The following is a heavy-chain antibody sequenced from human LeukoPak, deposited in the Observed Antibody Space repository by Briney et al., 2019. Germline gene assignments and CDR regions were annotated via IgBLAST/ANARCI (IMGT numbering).Heavy chain of an antibody. CDR3: ASEATRITIFGVVIRSFFDY. V-gene: IGHV3-30-3*01. CDR1: GFTFSSYA. D-gene: IGHD3-3*01. J-gene: IGHJ4*02. Sequence: PGGSLRLSCAASGFTFSSYAMHWVRQAPGKGLEWVAVISYDGSNKYYADSVKGRFTISRDNSKNTLYLQMNSLRAEDTAVYYCASEATRITIFGVVIRSFFDYWGQGTLVTVSS. CDR2: ISYDGSNK.